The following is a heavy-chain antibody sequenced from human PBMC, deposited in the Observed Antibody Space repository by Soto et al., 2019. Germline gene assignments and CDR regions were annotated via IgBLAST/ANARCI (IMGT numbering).Heavy chain of an antibody. V-gene: IGHV1-18*01. CDR2: ISAYNGNT. J-gene: IGHJ3*02. CDR1: GYTFTSYG. CDR3: ARELGTYYYDSSGYYSNPRDAFDI. Sequence: ASVKVSCKASGYTFTSYGISWVRQAPGQGLEWMGWISAYNGNTNYAQKLQGRVTMTTDTSTSTAYMELRSLRSDDTAVYYCARELGTYYYDSSGYYSNPRDAFDIWGQGTMVTVSS. D-gene: IGHD3-22*01.